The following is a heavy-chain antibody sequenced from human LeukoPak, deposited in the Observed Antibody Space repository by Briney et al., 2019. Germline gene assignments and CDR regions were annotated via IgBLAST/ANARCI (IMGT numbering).Heavy chain of an antibody. Sequence: SETLPLTCTVSGGSISSSSYYWGWIRQPPGKGLEWIGSIYYSGSTYYNPSLKSRVTISVDTSKNQFSLKLSSVTAAYTAVYYCARHGIAVAGSFDYWGQGTLVTVSS. J-gene: IGHJ4*02. CDR3: ARHGIAVAGSFDY. V-gene: IGHV4-39*01. CDR2: IYYSGST. D-gene: IGHD6-19*01. CDR1: GGSISSSSYY.